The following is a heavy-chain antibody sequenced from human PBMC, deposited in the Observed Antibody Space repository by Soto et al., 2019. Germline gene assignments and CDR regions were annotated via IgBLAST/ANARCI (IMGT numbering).Heavy chain of an antibody. CDR3: AKDPRQGYCSGGSCLNWFDT. D-gene: IGHD2-15*01. CDR2: ISGSGGST. V-gene: IGHV3-23*01. J-gene: IGHJ5*02. Sequence: GGSLRLSCAASGFTFSSYAMSWVRQAPGKGLEWVSAISGSGGSTYYADSVKGRFTISRDNSKNTLYLQMNSLRAEDTAVYYCAKDPRQGYCSGGSCLNWFDTWGQGTLVTVSS. CDR1: GFTFSSYA.